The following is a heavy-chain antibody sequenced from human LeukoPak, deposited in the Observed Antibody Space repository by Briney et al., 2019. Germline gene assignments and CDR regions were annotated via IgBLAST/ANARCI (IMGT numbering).Heavy chain of an antibody. CDR3: ARHGGIQLWLRYYYYMDV. CDR1: GYSISSGFY. V-gene: IGHV4-38-2*02. Sequence: SETLSLTCTVSGYSISSGFYWGWIRQPPGKGLEWIGSIYHSGSTHYNSSLKSRVTISVDTSKNQFSLKLSSVTAADTAVYYCARHGGIQLWLRYYYYMDVWGKGTTVTISS. CDR2: IYHSGST. J-gene: IGHJ6*03. D-gene: IGHD5-18*01.